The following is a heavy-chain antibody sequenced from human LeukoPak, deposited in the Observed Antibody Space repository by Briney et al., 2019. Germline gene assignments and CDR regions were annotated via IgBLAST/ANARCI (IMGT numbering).Heavy chain of an antibody. J-gene: IGHJ4*02. CDR3: ARARYCSGGSCYDPFDY. CDR1: GGSISSYY. Sequence: SETLSLTCTVSGGSISSYYWSWIRRPPGKGLEWIGYIYYSGSTNYNPSLKSRVTISVDTSKNQFSLKLSSVTAADTAVYYCARARYCSGGSCYDPFDYWGQGTLVTVSS. V-gene: IGHV4-59*01. D-gene: IGHD2-15*01. CDR2: IYYSGST.